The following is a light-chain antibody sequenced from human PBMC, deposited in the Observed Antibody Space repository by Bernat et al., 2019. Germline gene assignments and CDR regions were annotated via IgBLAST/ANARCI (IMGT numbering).Light chain of an antibody. J-gene: IGLJ1*01. CDR2: EVT. CDR3: SSYTRTSTFV. CDR1: RSDVGSHNR. V-gene: IGLV2-18*02. Sequence: QSALTQPPSVSGSPGQSVTISCTGTRSDVGSHNRVSWYQQSPGTAPKLIIYEVTNRPAGVPDRFSGSKSGNTASLTIPGLQADAEADYYCSSYTRTSTFVFGTGTKVTGL.